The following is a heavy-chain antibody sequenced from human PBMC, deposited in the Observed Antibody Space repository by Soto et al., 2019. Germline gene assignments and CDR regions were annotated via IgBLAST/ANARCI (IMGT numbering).Heavy chain of an antibody. Sequence: PSETLSLTCAVYGGSFSGYYWSWIRQPPGKGLEWIGEINHSGSTNYNPSLKSRVTISVDTSKNQFSLKLSSVTAADTAAYYCARGRFGVDDSSGYYYGRPPWFQHWGQGTLVTVSS. CDR1: GGSFSGYY. V-gene: IGHV4-34*01. CDR3: ARGRFGVDDSSGYYYGRPPWFQH. CDR2: INHSGST. J-gene: IGHJ1*01. D-gene: IGHD3-22*01.